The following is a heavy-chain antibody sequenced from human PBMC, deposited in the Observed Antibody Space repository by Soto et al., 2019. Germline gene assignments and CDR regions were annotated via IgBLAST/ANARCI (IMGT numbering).Heavy chain of an antibody. CDR1: GGSISSCGYY. V-gene: IGHV4-31*03. CDR2: IYYSGST. Sequence: SETLSLTCTVSGGSISSCGYYWTWIRQHPGKGLEWIGYIYYSGSTYYNPSLKSRVTISVDTSKNQFSLKLSSVTAADTAVYYCARASYGGYDFDFWGQGTLVTXSS. J-gene: IGHJ4*02. D-gene: IGHD5-12*01. CDR3: ARASYGGYDFDF.